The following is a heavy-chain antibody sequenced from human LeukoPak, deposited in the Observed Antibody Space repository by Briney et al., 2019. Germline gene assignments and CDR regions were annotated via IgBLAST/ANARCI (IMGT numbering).Heavy chain of an antibody. V-gene: IGHV3-48*02. D-gene: IGHD7-27*01. CDR1: GFTFSSYG. CDR3: AREDDSWGPNNLDL. Sequence: GGSLRLSCAASGFTFSSYGMTWVRQAPGKGLEWISYIDTSSSTMYYADSVMGRFTISRDNAKESLYLQMNSLRDEDTAVYYCAREDDSWGPNNLDLWGQGTMVTVSS. J-gene: IGHJ3*01. CDR2: IDTSSSTM.